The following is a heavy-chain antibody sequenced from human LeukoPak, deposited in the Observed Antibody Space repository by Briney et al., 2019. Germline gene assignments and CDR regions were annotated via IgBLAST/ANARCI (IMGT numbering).Heavy chain of an antibody. CDR1: GYIFTSYA. V-gene: IGHV1-3*01. CDR2: LNAGNGNA. CDR3: ARVSSGWHGYLDY. J-gene: IGHJ4*02. Sequence: GASVKVSCKASGYIFTSYAKHWVRQAPGQRLEWMGWLNAGNGNATYTQKFQDRVTFTRDTSASTAYMDLSSLRSEDTAVYYCARVSSGWHGYLDYWGQGTPVTVSS. D-gene: IGHD6-25*01.